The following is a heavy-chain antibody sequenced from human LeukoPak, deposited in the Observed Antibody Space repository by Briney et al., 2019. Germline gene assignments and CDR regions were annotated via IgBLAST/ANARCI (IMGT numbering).Heavy chain of an antibody. J-gene: IGHJ3*02. CDR3: ARGRESDAFDI. CDR1: GGSISRGSYF. CDR2: FYTSGTP. D-gene: IGHD3-10*01. V-gene: IGHV4-61*02. Sequence: PSETLSLTCTVSGGSISRGSYFWSWIRQPAGKGLEWIGRFYTSGTPNYNPSLKSRVTISVDTSKNQFSLKLSSVTAADTAVYYCARGRESDAFDIWGQGTMVTVSS.